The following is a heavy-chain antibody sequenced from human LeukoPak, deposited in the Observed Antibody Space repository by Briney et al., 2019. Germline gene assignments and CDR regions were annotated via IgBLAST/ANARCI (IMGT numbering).Heavy chain of an antibody. D-gene: IGHD3-10*01. Sequence: GGSLRLSCAASGFTFSSYAMSWVRQAPGNGLEWVSAISGSGGSTYYADSVKGRFTISRDNSKNTLYLQMNSLRAEDTAVYYCATVYYYGSGSSKVDYWGQGTLVTVSS. V-gene: IGHV3-23*01. CDR2: ISGSGGST. CDR1: GFTFSSYA. J-gene: IGHJ4*02. CDR3: ATVYYYGSGSSKVDY.